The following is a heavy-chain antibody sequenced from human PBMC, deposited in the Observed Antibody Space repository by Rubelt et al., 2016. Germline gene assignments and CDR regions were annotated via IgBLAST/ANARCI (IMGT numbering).Heavy chain of an antibody. D-gene: IGHD6-6*01. CDR1: GGTFSSYA. CDR2: IIPILGIA. V-gene: IGHV1-69*04. Sequence: QVQLVQSGAEVKKPGSSVKVSCKASGGTFSSYAISWVRQAPGQGLEWMGRIIPILGIANYAQKFQGRVTITADTSTSTAYMELSSLRSEDTAVYYCASSLPNLFGIAARDYYYYYGMDVWGQGTTVTVSS. CDR3: ASSLPNLFGIAARDYYYYYGMDV. J-gene: IGHJ6*02.